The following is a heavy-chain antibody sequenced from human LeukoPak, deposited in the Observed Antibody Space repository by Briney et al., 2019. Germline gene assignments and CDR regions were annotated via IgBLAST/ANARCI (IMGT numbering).Heavy chain of an antibody. J-gene: IGHJ4*02. D-gene: IGHD2-2*01. CDR1: GGSISSYY. V-gene: IGHV4-4*07. CDR3: ARVIGYCSSNTCYLYFDY. Sequence: SETLSLTCNVSGGSISSYYWSWIRQPAGKGLELIGHIYSSGSTKYNPSLKSRVTMSVDTSKNQFSLKLSSVTAADTAVYYCARVIGYCSSNTCYLYFDYWGQGTSVTVSS. CDR2: IYSSGST.